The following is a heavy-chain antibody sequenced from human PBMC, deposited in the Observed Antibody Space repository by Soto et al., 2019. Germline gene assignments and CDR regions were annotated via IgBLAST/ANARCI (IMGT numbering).Heavy chain of an antibody. Sequence: SSETLSLTCAVSGGSISSSNWWSWVRQPPGKGLEWIGEIYHSGSTNYNPSLKSRVTISVDKSKNQFSLKLSSVTAADTAVYYCARAQQWMDRYYYYGMDVWGQGTTVTVSS. V-gene: IGHV4-4*02. CDR2: IYHSGST. CDR3: ARAQQWMDRYYYYGMDV. J-gene: IGHJ6*02. D-gene: IGHD6-19*01. CDR1: GGSISSSNW.